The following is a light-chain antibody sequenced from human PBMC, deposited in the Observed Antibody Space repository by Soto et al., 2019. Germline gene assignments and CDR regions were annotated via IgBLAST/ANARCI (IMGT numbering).Light chain of an antibody. V-gene: IGLV2-14*01. CDR2: EVS. CDR1: SSDVGGYNY. J-gene: IGLJ1*01. CDR3: SSYTISSTYV. Sequence: QSALTQPASVSGSPGQSITISCSGTSSDVGGYNYVSWYQQHPGKAPKLVIYEVSNRPSGVSNRFSGSKSDNTASLTISGLQAEDEADYYCSSYTISSTYVFGTGTQLTVL.